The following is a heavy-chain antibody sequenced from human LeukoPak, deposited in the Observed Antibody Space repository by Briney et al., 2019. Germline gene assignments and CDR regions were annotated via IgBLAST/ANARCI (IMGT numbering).Heavy chain of an antibody. V-gene: IGHV3-48*03. D-gene: IGHD4-17*01. CDR2: ISSSGSTI. CDR1: GFTFSSYE. Sequence: GGSLRLSCAASGFTFSSYEMNWVRQAPGKGLEWVSYISSSGSTIYYADSVKGRFTISRDNSKNTLYLQMNSLRAEDTAVYYCAKDGGTTVTSTFDYWGQGTLVTVSS. J-gene: IGHJ4*02. CDR3: AKDGGTTVTSTFDY.